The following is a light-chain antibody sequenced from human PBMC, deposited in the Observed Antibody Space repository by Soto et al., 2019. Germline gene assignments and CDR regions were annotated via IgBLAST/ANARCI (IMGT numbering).Light chain of an antibody. Sequence: DIQMTQSPSSLSASVGDIVTITFQASQDISNYLNWYQQKPGKAPKLLVYDASNLETGVPSRFSGSGSGTDFTFTISRLQPEDIATYYCQQYENLPTFGQGTRLEI. CDR3: QQYENLPT. CDR1: QDISNY. CDR2: DAS. V-gene: IGKV1-33*01. J-gene: IGKJ5*01.